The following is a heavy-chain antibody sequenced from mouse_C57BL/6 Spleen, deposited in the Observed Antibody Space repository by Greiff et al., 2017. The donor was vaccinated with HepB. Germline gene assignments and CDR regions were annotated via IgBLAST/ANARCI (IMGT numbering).Heavy chain of an antibody. D-gene: IGHD1-1*01. Sequence: EVMLVESGGGLVQPGGSLSLSCAASGFTFTDYYMSWVRQPPGKALEWLGFIRNKANGYTTEYSASVKGRFTISRDNSQSILYLQMNALRAEDSATYYCARSYYGSSYWYYAMDYGGQGTSVTVSS. J-gene: IGHJ4*01. V-gene: IGHV7-3*01. CDR1: GFTFTDYY. CDR3: ARSYYGSSYWYYAMDY. CDR2: IRNKANGYTT.